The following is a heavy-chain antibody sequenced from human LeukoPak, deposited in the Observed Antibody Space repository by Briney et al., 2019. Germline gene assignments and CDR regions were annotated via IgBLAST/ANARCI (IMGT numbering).Heavy chain of an antibody. CDR2: INPNSGGT. J-gene: IGHJ4*02. V-gene: IGHV1-2*02. CDR1: GYTFTGYY. CDR3: AREAACSGGSCIDY. D-gene: IGHD2-15*01. Sequence: ASVKVSCKASGYTFTGYYMHWVRQAPGQGLEWMGWINPNSGGTNYAQKFQGRVTMTRDTSISTAYMELSRLRSDDTAVYYCAREAACSGGSCIDYWGQGTLVTVSS.